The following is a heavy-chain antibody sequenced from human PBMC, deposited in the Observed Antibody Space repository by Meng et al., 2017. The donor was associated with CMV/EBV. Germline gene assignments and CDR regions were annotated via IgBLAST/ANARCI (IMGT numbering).Heavy chain of an antibody. D-gene: IGHD3-10*01. V-gene: IGHV3-23*01. Sequence: GGSLRLSCAASGFTFSTYAMNWVRQAPGKGLEWVSGISNSDGSTYYADSVKGRFTISRDNSKDTLYLQMSSLRAEDTAVYYCVRPSFGGAFDIWGQGALVTVSS. CDR2: ISNSDGST. CDR1: GFTFSTYA. J-gene: IGHJ3*02. CDR3: VRPSFGGAFDI.